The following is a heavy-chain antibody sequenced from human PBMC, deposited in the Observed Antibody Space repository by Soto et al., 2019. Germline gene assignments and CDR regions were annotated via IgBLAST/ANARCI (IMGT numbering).Heavy chain of an antibody. Sequence: QVQLQESGPGLVKPSETLSLTCTVSGGSISSYYWSWIRQPPGKGLEWIGYIYYSGGTKYNPSLKSRVTRSVDSSKNQFSLKLSSVTAADTAVYYCARDPGWGVSAWYFDRWGRGTLVNVSS. CDR3: ARDPGWGVSAWYFDR. V-gene: IGHV4-59*01. CDR1: GGSISSYY. J-gene: IGHJ2*01. CDR2: IYYSGGT. D-gene: IGHD6-19*01.